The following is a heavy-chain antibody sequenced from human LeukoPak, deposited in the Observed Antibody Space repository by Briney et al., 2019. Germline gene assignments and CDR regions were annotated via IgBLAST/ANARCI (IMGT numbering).Heavy chain of an antibody. Sequence: GGSLRLSCAASGFTFSSYSMNWVRQAPGKGLEWVSSIRSSSSNKYYADSVKGRFTISRDNAKNSLYLQMNSLRAEDTAVYYCARDWYCSSTSCPLDYWGQGTLVTVSS. CDR1: GFTFSSYS. CDR3: ARDWYCSSTSCPLDY. CDR2: IRSSSSNK. J-gene: IGHJ4*02. D-gene: IGHD2-2*01. V-gene: IGHV3-21*01.